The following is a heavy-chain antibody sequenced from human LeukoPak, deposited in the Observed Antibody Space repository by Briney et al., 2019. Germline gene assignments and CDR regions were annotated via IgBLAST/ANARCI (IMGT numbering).Heavy chain of an antibody. CDR2: INPNSGGT. CDR1: GYTFTGYY. D-gene: IGHD6-19*01. V-gene: IGHV1-2*02. CDR3: ARAAVASTDWFDP. J-gene: IGHJ5*02. Sequence: ASVKVSCKASGYTFTGYYMHWVRQAPGQGLEWMGWINPNSGGTNYAQKFQGRVTMTRDASISTAYMELSRLRSDDTAVYYCARAAVASTDWFDPWGQGTLVTVSS.